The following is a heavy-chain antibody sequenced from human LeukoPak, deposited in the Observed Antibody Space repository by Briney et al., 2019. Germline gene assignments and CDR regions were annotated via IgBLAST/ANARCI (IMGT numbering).Heavy chain of an antibody. CDR3: ARAMGDSSGYYIDY. D-gene: IGHD3-22*01. CDR1: GGSISSGDYY. Sequence: PSQTLPLTCTVSGGSISSGDYYWSWIRQPPGKGLEWIGYIYYSGSTYYNPSLKGRVTISVDTSKNQFSLKLSSVTAADTAVYYCARAMGDSSGYYIDYWGQGTLVTVSS. V-gene: IGHV4-30-4*08. J-gene: IGHJ4*02. CDR2: IYYSGST.